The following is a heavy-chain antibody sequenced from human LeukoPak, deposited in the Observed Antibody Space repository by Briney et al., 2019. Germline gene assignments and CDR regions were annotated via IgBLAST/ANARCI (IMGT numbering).Heavy chain of an antibody. CDR1: VGSLSSYY. CDR3: ARGHSGTFDY. J-gene: IGHJ4*02. D-gene: IGHD2-15*01. CDR2: IYYSGST. V-gene: IGHV4-59*07. Sequence: LSVTLSLTCTVSVGSLSSYYWSWLRQPPGPGLEGIGYIYYSGSTNYNPSLKSRVTISVDTSKNQFSLKLSSVTAADTAVYYCARGHSGTFDYWGQGTLVTVSS.